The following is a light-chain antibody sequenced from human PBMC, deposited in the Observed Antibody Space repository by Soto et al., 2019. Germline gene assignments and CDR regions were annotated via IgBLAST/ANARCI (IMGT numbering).Light chain of an antibody. Sequence: EIVMTQSPATLSVSPGERATLSCRASQSVSSNLAWYQHNPGQAPRLLINGASTRAIGIPARFSGSGSGTEFTITISMLQSEDSAVYYCQQYNTWPRTFGQGTKVEIK. V-gene: IGKV3-15*01. CDR1: QSVSSN. CDR2: GAS. J-gene: IGKJ1*01. CDR3: QQYNTWPRT.